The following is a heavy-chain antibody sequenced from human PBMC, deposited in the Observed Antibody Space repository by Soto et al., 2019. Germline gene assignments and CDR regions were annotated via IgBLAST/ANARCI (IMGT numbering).Heavy chain of an antibody. D-gene: IGHD3-10*01. CDR2: LYSGGSK. Sequence: GGSLRLSCTASTFAVSDKYISWVRQAPGKGLEWVSVLYSGGSKYYADSVKGRFTISRDTSTNTLSLQMNSLRADDTAIYYCATIPLFRGAPQEDFWGQGTLVTVSS. CDR3: ATIPLFRGAPQEDF. CDR1: TFAVSDKY. J-gene: IGHJ4*02. V-gene: IGHV3-53*01.